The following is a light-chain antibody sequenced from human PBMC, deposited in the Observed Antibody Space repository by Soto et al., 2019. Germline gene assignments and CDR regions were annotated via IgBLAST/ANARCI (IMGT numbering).Light chain of an antibody. CDR2: GAS. CDR3: QQYDNLPGVL. V-gene: IGKV3-20*01. CDR1: QSVSSSY. Sequence: EIVLTQSPGTLSLSPGERATLSCRASQSVSSSYLAWYQQKPGQAPRLLIYGASSRATGIPDRFSGSGSGTDFTLTISRLEPEDIATYYCQQYDNLPGVLFGPGTKVDIK. J-gene: IGKJ3*01.